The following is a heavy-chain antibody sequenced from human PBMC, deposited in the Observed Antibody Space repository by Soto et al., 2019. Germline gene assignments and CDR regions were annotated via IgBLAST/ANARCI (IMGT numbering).Heavy chain of an antibody. J-gene: IGHJ4*02. Sequence: ETLSLTCTVSGGSISSYYWSWIRQPAGKGLEWIGRIYTSGSTNYNPSLKSRVTMSVDTPKNQFSLKLSSVTAADTAVYYCARENYVWGSETRYYFDYWGQGTLVTVSS. CDR2: IYTSGST. CDR3: ARENYVWGSETRYYFDY. V-gene: IGHV4-4*07. CDR1: GGSISSYY. D-gene: IGHD3-16*01.